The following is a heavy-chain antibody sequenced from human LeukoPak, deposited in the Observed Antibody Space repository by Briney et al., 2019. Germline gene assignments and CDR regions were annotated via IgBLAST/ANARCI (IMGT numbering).Heavy chain of an antibody. J-gene: IGHJ4*02. CDR2: ISYDGSNK. CDR3: ARDPTIFGVVMDY. Sequence: GGSLGLSCAASGFTFSSYGMHWVRQAPGKGLEWVAVISYDGSNKYYADSVKGRFTISRDNAKNSLYLQMNSLRAEDTAVYYCARDPTIFGVVMDYWGQGTLVTVSS. D-gene: IGHD3-3*01. V-gene: IGHV3-30*03. CDR1: GFTFSSYG.